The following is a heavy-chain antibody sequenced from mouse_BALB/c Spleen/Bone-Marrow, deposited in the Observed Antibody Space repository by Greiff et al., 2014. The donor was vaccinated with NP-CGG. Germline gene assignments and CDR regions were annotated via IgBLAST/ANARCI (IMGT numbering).Heavy chain of an antibody. V-gene: IGHV4-1*02. CDR1: GFDFSGYW. CDR2: INPDSRTI. J-gene: IGHJ3*01. CDR3: ARNGYYGWITY. D-gene: IGHD2-3*01. Sequence: DVMLVESGGGLVQPGGSLKLSCAASGFDFSGYWMTWVRQAPGKGLEWIGEINPDSRTINYKPSLKEKFIMSRDNAKNTLYLQMSKVRSEDTALYYCARNGYYGWITYWGQGTLATVSA.